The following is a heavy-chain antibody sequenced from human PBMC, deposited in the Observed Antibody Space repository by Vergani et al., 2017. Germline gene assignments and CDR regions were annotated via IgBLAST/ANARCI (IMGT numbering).Heavy chain of an antibody. CDR1: GYSFTNYW. V-gene: IGHV5-51*01. D-gene: IGHD3-22*01. CDR2: IHPADSAT. CDR3: ARLYGRDSSGSKYFDY. J-gene: IGHJ4*02. Sequence: EVQLVQSGAEVKKPGESLKISCQISGYSFTNYWIGWVRQMPGKGLEWMGIIHPADSATRYSPSFQGQVTISVDKSISTAYLQRSSLRASDSAMYYCARLYGRDSSGSKYFDYWGQGTLVTGSS.